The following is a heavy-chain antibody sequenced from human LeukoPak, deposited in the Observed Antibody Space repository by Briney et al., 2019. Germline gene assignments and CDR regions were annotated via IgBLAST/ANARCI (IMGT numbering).Heavy chain of an antibody. CDR2: IIPIFGTA. J-gene: IGHJ1*01. Sequence: ASVKVSCTASGGTFSSYAISWVRQAPGQGLEWMGGIIPIFGTANYAQKFQGRVTITTDESTSTAYMELSSLRSEDTAVYYCARGIVAYCGGDCYSAPKEYFQHWGQGTLVTVSS. D-gene: IGHD2-21*02. V-gene: IGHV1-69*05. CDR1: GGTFSSYA. CDR3: ARGIVAYCGGDCYSAPKEYFQH.